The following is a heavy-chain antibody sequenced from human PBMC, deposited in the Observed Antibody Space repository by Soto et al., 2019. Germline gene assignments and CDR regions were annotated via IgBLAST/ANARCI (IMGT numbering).Heavy chain of an antibody. CDR2: IYHSGST. Sequence: QVQLQESGPRLVKPSGTLFLTCGVSGDSIISSNWWSWVRQPLGKGLEWIGEIYHSGSTHYNPSLKSRVTMSVDKSKNHFSLKLTSLTAADTAVYFCATGLSSSWYSHNDSWGQGTLVTVSS. D-gene: IGHD6-13*01. CDR1: GDSIISSNW. V-gene: IGHV4-4*02. CDR3: ATGLSSSWYSHNDS. J-gene: IGHJ4*02.